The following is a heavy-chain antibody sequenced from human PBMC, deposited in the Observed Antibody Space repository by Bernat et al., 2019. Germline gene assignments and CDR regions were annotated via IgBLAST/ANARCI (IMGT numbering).Heavy chain of an antibody. J-gene: IGHJ4*02. Sequence: VQLVESGGGVVQPGRSLKLSCAVSGFTFSGAAIHWVRQASGKGLEWVGRIRSKANSYAAEYAASVKGRFTISRDDSKNTAYLQMNSLQTEDTAVYYCVRRRTDDSSGYFDYWGQGTLVTVSS. CDR1: GFTFSGAA. D-gene: IGHD3-22*01. V-gene: IGHV3-73*01. CDR3: VRRRTDDSSGYFDY. CDR2: IRSKANSYAA.